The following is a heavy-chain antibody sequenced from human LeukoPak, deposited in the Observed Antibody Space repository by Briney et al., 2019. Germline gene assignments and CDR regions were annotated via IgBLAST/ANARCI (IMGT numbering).Heavy chain of an antibody. J-gene: IGHJ4*02. CDR1: GFTFSSYW. Sequence: GGSLRLSCAASGFTFSSYWMNWARQAPGEGLEWVDSINHNGNVNYYVDSVKGRFTISRDNAKNSLYLQMNSLRAEDTAIYYCTRVGYIDEGIDYWGQGTLVTVSS. CDR3: TRVGYIDEGIDY. V-gene: IGHV3-7*04. CDR2: INHNGNVN. D-gene: IGHD5-24*01.